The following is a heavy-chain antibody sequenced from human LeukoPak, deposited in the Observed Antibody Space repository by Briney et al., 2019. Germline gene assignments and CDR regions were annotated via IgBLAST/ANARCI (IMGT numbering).Heavy chain of an antibody. D-gene: IGHD4-17*01. Sequence: SETLSLTCTVSGGSISSHYWSWIRQPPGKGLEWIGYIYYSGSTNYNPSLKSRVTISVDTSKNQFSLKLSSVTAADTAMYYCARASSRTYGAFDIWGQGTMVTVSS. CDR2: IYYSGST. CDR3: ARASSRTYGAFDI. J-gene: IGHJ3*02. CDR1: GGSISSHY. V-gene: IGHV4-59*08.